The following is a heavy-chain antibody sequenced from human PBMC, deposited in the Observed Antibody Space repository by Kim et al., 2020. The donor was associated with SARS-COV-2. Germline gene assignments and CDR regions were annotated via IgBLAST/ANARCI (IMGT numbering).Heavy chain of an antibody. CDR1: GFTFSSYW. V-gene: IGHV3-7*01. CDR3: ARDPRWNYDHYYYGMDV. D-gene: IGHD1-7*01. J-gene: IGHJ6*02. Sequence: GGSLRLSCAASGFTFSSYWMSWVRQAPGKGLEWVANIKQDGSEKYYVDSVKGRFTISRDNAKNSLYLQMNSLRAEDTAVYYCARDPRWNYDHYYYGMDVWGQGTTVTVSS. CDR2: IKQDGSEK.